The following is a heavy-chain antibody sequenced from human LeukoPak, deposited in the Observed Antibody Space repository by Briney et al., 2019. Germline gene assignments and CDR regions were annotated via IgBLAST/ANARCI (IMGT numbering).Heavy chain of an antibody. CDR1: GGTFSSYA. Sequence: ASVKVSCKASGGTFSSYAISWVRQAPGQGLEWMGRIIPILGIANYAQKFRGRVTITADKSTSTAYMELSSLRSEDTAVYYCARVGNKDIVVVPAAPTGAFDIWGQGTMVTVSS. D-gene: IGHD2-2*01. CDR3: ARVGNKDIVVVPAAPTGAFDI. CDR2: IIPILGIA. V-gene: IGHV1-69*04. J-gene: IGHJ3*02.